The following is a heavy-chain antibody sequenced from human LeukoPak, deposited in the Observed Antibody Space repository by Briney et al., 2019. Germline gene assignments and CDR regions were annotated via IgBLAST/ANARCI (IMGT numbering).Heavy chain of an antibody. Sequence: SQTLSLTCAVSGGSISSGGYSWSWIRQPPGKGLEWIGEINHSGSTNYNPSLKSRVTISVDTSKNQFSLKLSSVTAADTAVYYCARVVVTTGTTYYFDYWGQGTLVTVSS. V-gene: IGHV4-30-2*01. CDR1: GGSISSGGYS. CDR3: ARVVVTTGTTYYFDY. D-gene: IGHD4-17*01. J-gene: IGHJ4*02. CDR2: INHSGST.